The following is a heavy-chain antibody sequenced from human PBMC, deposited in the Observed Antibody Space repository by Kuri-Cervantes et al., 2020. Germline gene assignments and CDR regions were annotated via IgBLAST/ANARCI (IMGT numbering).Heavy chain of an antibody. D-gene: IGHD2-15*01. CDR3: AREYCSGGSCYLNWFDP. CDR1: GYTFTSYD. J-gene: IGHJ5*02. V-gene: IGHV1-8*01. Sequence: ASVKVSCKASGYTFTSYDINWVRQATGQGLEWMGWMNPNSGNTGYAQKFQGRVTMTRNTSISTAYMELSSLRSGDTAVYYCAREYCSGGSCYLNWFDPWGQGTLVTVSS. CDR2: MNPNSGNT.